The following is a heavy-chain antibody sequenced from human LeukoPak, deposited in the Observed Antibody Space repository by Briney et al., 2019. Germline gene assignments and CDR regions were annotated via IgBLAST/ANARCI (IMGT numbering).Heavy chain of an antibody. CDR1: GYTFPGYY. Sequence: ASVKVSCEASGYTFPGYYMHWVRQAPGQGLEWMGWINPNSGGTNYAQKFQGRVTMTRDTSISTAYMELRRLRSDDTAVYYCAMQNYYSYYYMDVWGKGTTVTISS. CDR3: AMQNYYSYYYMDV. CDR2: INPNSGGT. V-gene: IGHV1-2*02. J-gene: IGHJ6*03.